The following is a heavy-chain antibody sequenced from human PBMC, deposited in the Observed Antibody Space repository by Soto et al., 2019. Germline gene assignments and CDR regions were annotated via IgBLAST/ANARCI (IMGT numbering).Heavy chain of an antibody. Sequence: ASVKVSCKAIGYSFTSHYMHWVRQAPGQGLEWMGTIYPGGVNIGYAQKFKGRVTMTTDTSTSTAYMELRSLRSDDTAVYYCARDNPPLGYWGQGTLVTVSS. V-gene: IGHV1-46*01. CDR1: GYSFTSHY. CDR2: IYPGGVNI. CDR3: ARDNPPLGY. J-gene: IGHJ4*02.